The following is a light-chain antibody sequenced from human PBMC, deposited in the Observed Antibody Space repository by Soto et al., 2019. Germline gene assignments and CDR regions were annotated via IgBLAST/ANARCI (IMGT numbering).Light chain of an antibody. Sequence: DIVLTPSPSSLSASLGARVTLSCRASQSITNNLAWYQQKPGQAPRLLIYGESTMASGIPARFSGREAGTQFTLTIDSLQSEDFAAYYCQQDKSYPQTVGGGTKVDIK. CDR3: QQDKSYPQT. CDR2: GES. V-gene: IGKV3-15*01. J-gene: IGKJ4*01. CDR1: QSITNN.